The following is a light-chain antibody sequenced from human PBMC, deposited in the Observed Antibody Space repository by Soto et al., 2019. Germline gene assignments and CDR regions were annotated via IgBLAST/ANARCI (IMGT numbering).Light chain of an antibody. Sequence: EIVLTQSPGTLSLSPGERATLSCRASQSVNNNYLAWYQQKPGQAPRLLIYGASSRATGIHHRFTGSGSGTDFTLTNSRLEPEDYAVYYCQQYGTTRYTFGQGTELEIK. CDR1: QSVNNNY. CDR2: GAS. V-gene: IGKV3-20*01. CDR3: QQYGTTRYT. J-gene: IGKJ2*01.